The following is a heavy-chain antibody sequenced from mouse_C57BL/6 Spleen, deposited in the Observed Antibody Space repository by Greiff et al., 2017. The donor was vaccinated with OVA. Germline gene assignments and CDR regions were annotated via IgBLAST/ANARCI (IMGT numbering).Heavy chain of an antibody. CDR1: GYTFTDYE. CDR2: IDPETGGT. J-gene: IGHJ1*03. Sequence: QVQLQQSGAELVRPGASVTLSCKASGYTFTDYEMHWVKQTPVHGLEWIGAIDPETGGTAYNQKFKGKAILTADKSSSTAYMELRSLTSEDSAVYYCTRGDSSGYDWDFDVWGTGTTVTVSS. D-gene: IGHD3-2*02. CDR3: TRGDSSGYDWDFDV. V-gene: IGHV1-15*01.